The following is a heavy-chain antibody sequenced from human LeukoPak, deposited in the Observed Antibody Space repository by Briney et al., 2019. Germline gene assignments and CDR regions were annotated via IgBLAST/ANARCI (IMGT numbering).Heavy chain of an antibody. CDR1: GFTFSSYA. D-gene: IGHD3-16*01. CDR2: ISSNGGST. V-gene: IGHV3-64*01. J-gene: IGHJ4*02. CDR3: ARAALGGLDY. Sequence: GGSLRLSCAASGFTFSSYAMHWVRQAPGKGLEYVSAISSNGGSTYYANSVKGRFTISRDNSKNTLYLQMGSLRAEDMAVYYCARAALGGLDYWGQGTLVTVSS.